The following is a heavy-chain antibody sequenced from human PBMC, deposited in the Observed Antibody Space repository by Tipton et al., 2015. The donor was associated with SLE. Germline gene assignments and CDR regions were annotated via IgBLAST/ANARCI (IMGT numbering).Heavy chain of an antibody. V-gene: IGHV3-53*04. CDR2: TYSGGNT. CDR1: GFTVSSNY. J-gene: IGHJ6*02. CDR3: ARAPAGMDV. Sequence: SLRLSCAASGFTVSSNYMSWVRQAPGKGLEWVSVTYSGGNTYYADSVKGRFTISRHNSKNTLYLQMNSLRAEDTAVYYCARAPAGMDVWDQGTTVTVSS.